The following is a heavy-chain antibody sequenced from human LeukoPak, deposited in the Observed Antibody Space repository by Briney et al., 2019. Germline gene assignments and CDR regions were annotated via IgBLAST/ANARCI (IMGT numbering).Heavy chain of an antibody. CDR1: GYTFTGYY. J-gene: IGHJ4*02. Sequence: ASVKVSCKASGYTFTGYYMHWVRQAPGQGLEWMGWVSAYADNTNYVQKIQDRVTMTTDTSTSTAYMELRSLRSDDTAVYYCARDCIGCHGFDYWGQGTLVTVSS. CDR2: VSAYADNT. V-gene: IGHV1-18*04. CDR3: ARDCIGCHGFDY. D-gene: IGHD2-15*01.